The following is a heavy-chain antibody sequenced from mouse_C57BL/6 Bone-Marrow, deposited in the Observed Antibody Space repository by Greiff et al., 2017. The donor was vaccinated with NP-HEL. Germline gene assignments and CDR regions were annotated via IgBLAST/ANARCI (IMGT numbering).Heavy chain of an antibody. D-gene: IGHD1-1*01. J-gene: IGHJ2*01. CDR1: GYTFTDYY. CDR2: INPYNGGT. Sequence: EVQLQQSGPVLVKPGASVKMSCKASGYTFTDYYMNWVKQSHGKSLEWIGVINPYNGGTSYNQKFKGKATLTVDKSSSTAYMELNSLTSEDSAVYYCARKPTVVDYWGQGTTLTVSS. CDR3: ARKPTVVDY. V-gene: IGHV1-19*01.